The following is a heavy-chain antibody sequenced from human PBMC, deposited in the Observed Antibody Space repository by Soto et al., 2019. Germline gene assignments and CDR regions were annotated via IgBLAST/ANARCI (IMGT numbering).Heavy chain of an antibody. CDR3: ARVGLNVFRAANDSYNWFEP. J-gene: IGHJ5*02. CDR1: GFTFSHYA. D-gene: IGHD6-25*01. Sequence: GSLRLSCTASGFTFSHYALHWLRQTPGKGLEWVAYISYHGNTEKYADSVKGRLTISRDNYKKEVYLQMNSLRIEDTAVYYCARVGLNVFRAANDSYNWFEPWGQGTLVTVSS. V-gene: IGHV3-30*04. CDR2: ISYHGNTE.